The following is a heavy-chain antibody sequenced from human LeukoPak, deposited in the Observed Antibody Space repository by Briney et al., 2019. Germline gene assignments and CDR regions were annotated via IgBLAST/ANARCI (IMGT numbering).Heavy chain of an antibody. CDR3: ARGYDFWSAPPRGYYYMDV. CDR2: IIPILGIA. CDR1: GGTFSSYA. J-gene: IGHJ6*03. D-gene: IGHD3-3*01. Sequence: ASVKVSCKASGGTFSSYAISWVRQAPGQGLEWMGRIIPILGIANYAQKFQGRVTITADESTSTAYMELSSLRSEDTAVYYCARGYDFWSAPPRGYYYMDVWGKGTTVTVSS. V-gene: IGHV1-69*04.